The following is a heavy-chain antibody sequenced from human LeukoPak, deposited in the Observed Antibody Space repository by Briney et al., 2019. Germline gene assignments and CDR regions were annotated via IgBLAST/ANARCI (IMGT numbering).Heavy chain of an antibody. V-gene: IGHV4-59*04. CDR3: ARQEVYCSSTSCYARGYSYGTFFDY. CDR2: IYYSGST. D-gene: IGHD2-2*01. J-gene: IGHJ4*02. CDR1: GGSISSYY. Sequence: SETLSLTCTVSGGSISSYYWSWIRQPPGKGLEWIGTIYYSGSTYYNPSLKSRVTISVDTSKNQFSLKLSSVTAADTAVYYCARQEVYCSSTSCYARGYSYGTFFDYWGQGTLVTVSS.